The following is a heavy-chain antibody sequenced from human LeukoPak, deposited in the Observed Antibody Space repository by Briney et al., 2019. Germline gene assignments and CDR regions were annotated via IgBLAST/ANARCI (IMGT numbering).Heavy chain of an antibody. D-gene: IGHD3-16*01. J-gene: IGHJ5*02. CDR1: GGSISSGGYY. CDR2: IYYSGST. Sequence: SQTLSLTCTVSGGSISSGGYYWSWIRQHPGKGLEWIGYIYYSGSTNYNPSLKSRVTISVDTSKNQFSLKLSSVTAADTAVYYCARLTVSGYNFDPWGQGTLVTVSS. CDR3: ARLTVSGYNFDP. V-gene: IGHV4-31*03.